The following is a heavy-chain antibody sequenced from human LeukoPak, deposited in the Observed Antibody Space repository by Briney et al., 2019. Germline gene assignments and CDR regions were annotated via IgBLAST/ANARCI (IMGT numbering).Heavy chain of an antibody. V-gene: IGHV4-34*01. D-gene: IGHD5-18*01. CDR3: ARGSRYSYGYEDY. J-gene: IGHJ4*02. Sequence: SETLSLTCAVYGGSFRGYYWSWIRQPPGKGLEWIGEINHSGSTDYNPSLKSRVTISVDTSKNQFSLKLSSVTAADTAVYYCARGSRYSYGYEDYWGQGTLVTVSS. CDR2: INHSGST. CDR1: GGSFRGYY.